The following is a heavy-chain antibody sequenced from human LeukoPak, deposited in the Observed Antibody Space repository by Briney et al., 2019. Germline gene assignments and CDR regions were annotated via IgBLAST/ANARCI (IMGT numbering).Heavy chain of an antibody. Sequence: SETLSLTCTVSGGSISSGRYYWSWIRQPAGMGLEWIGRIYTSGSTNYNPSLKSRVTISVDTSKNQFSLKLSSVTAADTAVYYCARDLVKEKPSGGFYYYGMDVWGQGTTVTVSS. V-gene: IGHV4-61*02. D-gene: IGHD1-26*01. CDR2: IYTSGST. J-gene: IGHJ6*02. CDR3: ARDLVKEKPSGGFYYYGMDV. CDR1: GGSISSGRYY.